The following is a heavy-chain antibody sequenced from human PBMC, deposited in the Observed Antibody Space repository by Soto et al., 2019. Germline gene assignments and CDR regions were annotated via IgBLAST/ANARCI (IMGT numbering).Heavy chain of an antibody. J-gene: IGHJ4*02. CDR3: TRDPGIAEPGRGLGDH. V-gene: IGHV1-18*01. Sequence: QLVQSGAEVKMPGASVRVSCKASGYSFTTYGFSWVRQAPGQGLEWMGWISAYGTTTDYAQSLQGRVTMTTDTSTSTTYMELRNLRSDDTAVYYCTRDPGIAEPGRGLGDHWGQGTQVTVSS. D-gene: IGHD6-13*01. CDR1: GYSFTTYG. CDR2: ISAYGTTT.